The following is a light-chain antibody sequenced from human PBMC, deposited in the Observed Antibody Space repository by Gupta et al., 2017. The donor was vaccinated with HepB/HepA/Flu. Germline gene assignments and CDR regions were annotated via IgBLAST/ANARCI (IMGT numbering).Light chain of an antibody. J-gene: IGLJ2*01. CDR1: SSNIGFNA. CDR3: AAWDDSLNGPYVV. Sequence: QSVLTQPPSASGTPGQRVTISCSGSSSNIGFNAVNWYQHLPGTAPKLLIFSSNRRPSGVPDRFSGSKSGTSASLAIRGLQSEDEGYYCAAWDDSLNGPYVVFGGGTKLTVL. CDR2: SSN. V-gene: IGLV1-44*01.